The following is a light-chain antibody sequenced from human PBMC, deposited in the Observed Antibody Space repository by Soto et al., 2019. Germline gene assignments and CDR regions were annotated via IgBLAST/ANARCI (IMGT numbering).Light chain of an antibody. Sequence: EIVMTQSPATLSVSPGERATLSCRASQSVSSNLAWYQQKPGQAPRLVIYAASARATGIPARFSGSGSGTEFTLTISSLQSEDFAVYYCQQYNNLTPLTFGGGTKVEIK. V-gene: IGKV3-15*01. CDR3: QQYNNLTPLT. CDR2: AAS. J-gene: IGKJ4*01. CDR1: QSVSSN.